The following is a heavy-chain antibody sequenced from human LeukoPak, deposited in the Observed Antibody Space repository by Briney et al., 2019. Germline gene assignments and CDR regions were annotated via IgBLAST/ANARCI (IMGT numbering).Heavy chain of an antibody. D-gene: IGHD5-18*01. V-gene: IGHV1-69*04. Sequence: GASVKVSCKASGGTFSSYAISWVRQAPGQGLEWMGRIIPILGIANYAQKFQGRVTITADKSTSTAYMELSSLRSEDTAVYYCARDRHVDTLRYYYYGMDVWGQGTTVTVSS. CDR2: IIPILGIA. CDR3: ARDRHVDTLRYYYYGMDV. CDR1: GGTFSSYA. J-gene: IGHJ6*02.